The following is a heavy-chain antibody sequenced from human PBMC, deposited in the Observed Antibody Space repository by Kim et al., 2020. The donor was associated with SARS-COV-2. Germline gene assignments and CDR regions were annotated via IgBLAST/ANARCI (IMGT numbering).Heavy chain of an antibody. Sequence: ASVKVSCKASGYTFTSYAMNWVRQAPGQGLEWMGWINTNTGNPTYAQGFTGRFVFSLDTSVSTAYLQISSLKAEDTAVYYCARVRSWGNSGILGRGWFDPWGQGTLVTVSS. CDR3: ARVRSWGNSGILGRGWFDP. D-gene: IGHD3-16*01. J-gene: IGHJ5*02. V-gene: IGHV7-4-1*02. CDR1: GYTFTSYA. CDR2: INTNTGNP.